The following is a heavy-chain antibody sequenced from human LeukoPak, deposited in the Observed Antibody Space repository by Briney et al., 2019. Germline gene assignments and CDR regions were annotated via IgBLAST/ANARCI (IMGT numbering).Heavy chain of an antibody. J-gene: IGHJ4*02. V-gene: IGHV1-69*01. CDR2: IIPIFGTA. D-gene: IGHD3-22*01. Sequence: ASVNVSCKCSVGTFSSYAISWVRQAPGGGVEGMGVIIPIFGTANSAQKFQGRVTIPADESTSTGYMELSSLRSEDTAVYYCARPVDLDYYDSSGYSDWGQGTLVTVSS. CDR3: ARPVDLDYYDSSGYSD. CDR1: VGTFSSYA.